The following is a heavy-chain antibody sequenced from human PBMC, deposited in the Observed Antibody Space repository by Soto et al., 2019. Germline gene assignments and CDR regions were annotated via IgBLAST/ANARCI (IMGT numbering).Heavy chain of an antibody. D-gene: IGHD3-3*01. V-gene: IGHV1-46*01. Sequence: QVQLVQSGAEVKKPGASVKLSCKASGYTFTSYYMEWMRQAPGQGLEWMGIINPSGGATTYAQKFQGRVSMTRDTSATIVYMELSSLRSEDTAIYYCARSQTIFPEMDVWGQGTTVTVSS. CDR3: ARSQTIFPEMDV. J-gene: IGHJ6*02. CDR1: GYTFTSYY. CDR2: INPSGGAT.